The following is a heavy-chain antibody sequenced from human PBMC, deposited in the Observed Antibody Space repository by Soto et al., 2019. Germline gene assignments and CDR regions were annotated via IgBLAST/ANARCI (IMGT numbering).Heavy chain of an antibody. CDR3: ARDRRFHYDSRGYYLSGYYYYGMDV. Sequence: QVQLQESGPGLVKPSQTLSLTCTVSGGSISSGDSYWSWIRQPPGKGLEWIGKIYYSGSTHYNPSLERRVIMSVDTSTNQFSRRLTSVTAADTAVYYCARDRRFHYDSRGYYLSGYYYYGMDVWGQGTTVTVS. J-gene: IGHJ6*02. CDR1: GGSISSGDSY. V-gene: IGHV4-30-4*01. CDR2: IYYSGST. D-gene: IGHD3-22*01.